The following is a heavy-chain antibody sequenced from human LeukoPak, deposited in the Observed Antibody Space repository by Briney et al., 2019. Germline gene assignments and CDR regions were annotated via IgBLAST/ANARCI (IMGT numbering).Heavy chain of an antibody. CDR3: ARALRLGATV. V-gene: IGHV3-48*03. CDR1: GFTFSGYE. Sequence: PGGSLRLSCAGSGFTFSGYEMNWVRQAPGKELEWVSYITSSGSPIFYADSVKGRFTVSRDNAKNSLYLQMNSLRAEDTAVYYCARALRLGATVWGQGTMVTVSS. J-gene: IGHJ3*01. D-gene: IGHD3-16*01. CDR2: ITSSGSPI.